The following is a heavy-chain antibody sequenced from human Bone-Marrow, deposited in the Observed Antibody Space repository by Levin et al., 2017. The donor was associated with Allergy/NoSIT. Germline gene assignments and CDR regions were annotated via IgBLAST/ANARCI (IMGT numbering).Heavy chain of an antibody. V-gene: IGHV3-7*01. Sequence: PGGSLRLSCAASGFTFSNSWMSWVRQAPGKGLEWVANIKEDGSEKYYVDSVKGRFTISRDNAKNSLYVQMNSLRAEDTAEYYCARDQFRRATIGARWFDPWGQGTLVTVSS. J-gene: IGHJ5*02. CDR2: IKEDGSEK. CDR3: ARDQFRRATIGARWFDP. D-gene: IGHD5-24*01. CDR1: GFTFSNSW.